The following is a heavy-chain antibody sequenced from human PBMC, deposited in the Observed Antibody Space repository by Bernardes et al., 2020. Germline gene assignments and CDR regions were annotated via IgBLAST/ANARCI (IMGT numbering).Heavy chain of an antibody. CDR1: GYTFTTNH. D-gene: IGHD3-22*01. Sequence: AAGKVSCEASGYTFTTNHIFWVRQAPGQGLEWVGRVNPNNGGSTCAQKFQGRVTLTRDTSISTAYMELSGLTFDDTAVYYCARGFISNWRFDYWGRGTLVTGSS. CDR2: VNPNNGGS. CDR3: ARGFISNWRFDY. J-gene: IGHJ4*02. V-gene: IGHV1-2*06.